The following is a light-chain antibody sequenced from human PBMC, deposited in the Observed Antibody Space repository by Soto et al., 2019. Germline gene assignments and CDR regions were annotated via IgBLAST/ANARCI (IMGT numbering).Light chain of an antibody. J-gene: IGKJ1*01. CDR2: KAS. Sequence: DIQMTQSPSTLSASVGDKVTITCRASQSISSWLAWYQQKPGKVPNLLIYKASSLESGVPSRFSGSGSGTESTLTISSLQPDDFATYYCQHYNSYPRTFGQGTKVEIK. V-gene: IGKV1-5*03. CDR1: QSISSW. CDR3: QHYNSYPRT.